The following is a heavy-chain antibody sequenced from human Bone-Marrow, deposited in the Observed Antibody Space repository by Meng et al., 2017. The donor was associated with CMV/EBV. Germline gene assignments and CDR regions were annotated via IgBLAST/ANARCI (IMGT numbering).Heavy chain of an antibody. CDR3: AKQGGPYQYYFDY. V-gene: IGHV3-23*03. D-gene: IGHD2-15*01. CDR1: GFTFRNYA. CDR2: IHNGGSAT. J-gene: IGHJ4*02. Sequence: GESLKISCAASGFTFRNYAMSWVRQAPGKGLEWVSVIHNGGSATYYADPVKGRFTISRHDSKNTLYLQMNSLRAEDTAVYYCAKQGGPYQYYFDYWGQGTLVTVSS.